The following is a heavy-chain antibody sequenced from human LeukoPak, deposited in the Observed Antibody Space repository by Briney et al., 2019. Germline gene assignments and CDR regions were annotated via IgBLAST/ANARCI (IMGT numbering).Heavy chain of an antibody. D-gene: IGHD5-24*01. Sequence: SETLSPTCTVSGGSISSYYWSWIRQPPGKGLEWIGYIYYSGSTNYNPSLKSRVTMSVDTSKTQFSLKLTSVTAADTAVYYCAGSRDGYSDYWGQGTLVTVSS. J-gene: IGHJ4*02. CDR1: GGSISSYY. V-gene: IGHV4-59*01. CDR3: AGSRDGYSDY. CDR2: IYYSGST.